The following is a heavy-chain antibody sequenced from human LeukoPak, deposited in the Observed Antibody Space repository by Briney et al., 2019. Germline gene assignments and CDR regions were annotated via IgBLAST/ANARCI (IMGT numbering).Heavy chain of an antibody. CDR2: INHSGST. CDR3: GRLTYYYGMDV. CDR1: GGSFSGYY. J-gene: IGHJ6*02. Sequence: PSETLSLTCAVYGGSFSGYYWSWIRQPPGKGLEWIGEINHSGSTNYNPSLKSRVTISVDTSKNQFSLKLSSVTAADTAVYYCGRLTYYYGMDVWGQGTTVTVSS. V-gene: IGHV4-34*01.